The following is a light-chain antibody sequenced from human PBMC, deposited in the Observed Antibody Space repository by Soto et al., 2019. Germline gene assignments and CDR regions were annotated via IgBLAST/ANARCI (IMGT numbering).Light chain of an antibody. CDR1: QAITNH. CDR3: QHCHILPCT. J-gene: IGKJ1*01. Sequence: DIQMTQSPSSLSASVGDRVTITCQASQAITNHLHWYQQKPGKAPKLLIYDASNLETGVPSRFSESGFGPDFTFNIHNLKPEDFATYFSQHCHILPCTFGQGTQVEIK. CDR2: DAS. V-gene: IGKV1-33*01.